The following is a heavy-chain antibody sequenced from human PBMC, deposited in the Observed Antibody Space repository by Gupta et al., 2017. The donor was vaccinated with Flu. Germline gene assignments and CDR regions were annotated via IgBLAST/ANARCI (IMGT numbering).Heavy chain of an antibody. CDR3: ARERERGYCSSTSCPGYYYYGMDV. CDR1: GYTFTSYG. J-gene: IGHJ6*02. CDR2: ISAYNGNT. V-gene: IGHV1-18*01. Sequence: QVQLVQSGAEVKKPGASVKVSCKASGYTFTSYGISWVRQAPGQGLEWMGWISAYNGNTNYAQKLQGRVTMTTDTSTSTAYMELRSLRFDDTAVYYCARERERGYCSSTSCPGYYYYGMDVWGQGTPVTVSS. D-gene: IGHD2-2*01.